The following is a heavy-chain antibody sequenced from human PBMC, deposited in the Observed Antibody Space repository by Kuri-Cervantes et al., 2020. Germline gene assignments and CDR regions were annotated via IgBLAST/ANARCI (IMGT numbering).Heavy chain of an antibody. CDR2: IWYDGSNK. D-gene: IGHD1-26*01. CDR3: ARRLASGSYQRLDY. Sequence: GESLKISCAASGFTFSSYAVHWVRQAPGKGLEWVAVIWYDGSNKYYADSVKGRFIISRDNSKNTLYLQMNSLRAEDTAVYYCARRLASGSYQRLDYWGQGTLVTVSS. CDR1: GFTFSSYA. V-gene: IGHV3-33*08. J-gene: IGHJ4*02.